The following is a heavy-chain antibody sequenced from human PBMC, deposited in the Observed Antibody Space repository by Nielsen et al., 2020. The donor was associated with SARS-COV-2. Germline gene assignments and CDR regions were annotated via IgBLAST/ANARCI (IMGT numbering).Heavy chain of an antibody. V-gene: IGHV1-18*04. J-gene: IGHJ2*01. CDR1: GYRFTDYG. D-gene: IGHD6-6*01. Sequence: ASVKVSCKASGYRFTDYGISWVRQAPGQGLEWMGWISPYNDNRHYIKKFQGRVTMTTDTSTRTAYMELRSLRSDDTAVYYCARDYWAQQPIVRYFDLWGRGTLVTVSS. CDR2: ISPYNDNR. CDR3: ARDYWAQQPIVRYFDL.